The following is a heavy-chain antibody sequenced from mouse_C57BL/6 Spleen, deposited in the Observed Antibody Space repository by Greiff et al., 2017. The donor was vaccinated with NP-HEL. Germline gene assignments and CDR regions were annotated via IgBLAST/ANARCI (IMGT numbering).Heavy chain of an antibody. CDR2: IYPGDGDT. CDR3: ARYILYGYDGWYFDV. Sequence: QVQLQQPGTELVKPGASVKISCKASGYAFSSYWMNWVKQRPGKGLEWIGQIYPGDGDTNYNGKFKGKATLTADKSSSTAYMQLSILTSEDSAVYFCARYILYGYDGWYFDVWGTGTTVTVSS. V-gene: IGHV1-80*01. D-gene: IGHD2-2*01. J-gene: IGHJ1*03. CDR1: GYAFSSYW.